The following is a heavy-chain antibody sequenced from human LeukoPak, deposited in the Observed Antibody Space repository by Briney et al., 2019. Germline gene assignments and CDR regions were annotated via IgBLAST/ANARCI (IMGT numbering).Heavy chain of an antibody. CDR3: AKGGATKFYFDY. CDR2: IKEDGREK. V-gene: IGHV3-7*03. J-gene: IGHJ4*02. D-gene: IGHD5-12*01. Sequence: GGSLRLSCAASGITLNTYCMTWVRQAPGKGLEWVANIKEDGREKNYVDSVKGRFTISRDNSKNTLYLQMNSLRAEDTAIFYCAKGGATKFYFDYWGQGTLVIVSS. CDR1: GITLNTYC.